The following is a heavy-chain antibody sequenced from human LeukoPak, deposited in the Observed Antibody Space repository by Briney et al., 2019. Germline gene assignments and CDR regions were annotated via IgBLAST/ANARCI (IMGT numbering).Heavy chain of an antibody. Sequence: GGSLRLSCAASGFNLSSYSMHWVRQAPGKGLEYVSAISSYGGSTYYANSVKDRFTISRDNSKYTVYLQMGSLRTEDMAVYYCARISRSHDYDYWGQGTLVTVSS. V-gene: IGHV3-64*01. CDR1: GFNLSSYS. D-gene: IGHD6-6*01. CDR3: ARISRSHDYDY. CDR2: ISSYGGST. J-gene: IGHJ4*02.